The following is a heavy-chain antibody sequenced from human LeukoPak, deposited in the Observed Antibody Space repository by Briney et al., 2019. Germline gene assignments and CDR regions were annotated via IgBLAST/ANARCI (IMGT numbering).Heavy chain of an antibody. D-gene: IGHD6-13*01. V-gene: IGHV1-2*02. CDR3: ARGVATSRTDY. Sequence: ASVKVSCKASGYAFTAYYIHWVRQAPGQGLEWMGWINPNSGGTNYAQKFQGSVTMTSDTSISTAYMELSRRGSDDTAVYYCARGVATSRTDYWGQGTLVTVSS. J-gene: IGHJ4*02. CDR2: INPNSGGT. CDR1: GYAFTAYY.